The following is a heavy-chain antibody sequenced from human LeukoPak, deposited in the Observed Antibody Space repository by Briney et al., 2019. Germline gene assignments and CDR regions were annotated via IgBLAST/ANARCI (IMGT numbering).Heavy chain of an antibody. J-gene: IGHJ5*02. CDR1: SGFLNSSNYY. Sequence: KPSETLSLTCSVSSGFLNSSNYYWGWIRQSPGKGLEWIGTIYYSGVTYFNPSLKSRVTISGDTAKKQFSLRLTSVTAADTAVYYCARGGGLNWNYDHWFDPWGQGTLVTVSS. D-gene: IGHD1-7*01. V-gene: IGHV4-39*07. CDR2: IYYSGVT. CDR3: ARGGGLNWNYDHWFDP.